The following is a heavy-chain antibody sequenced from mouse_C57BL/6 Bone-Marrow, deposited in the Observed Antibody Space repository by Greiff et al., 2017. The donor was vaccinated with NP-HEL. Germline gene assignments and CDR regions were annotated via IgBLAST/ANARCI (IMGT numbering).Heavy chain of an antibody. CDR1: GFSLTSYG. J-gene: IGHJ3*01. D-gene: IGHD1-1*01. V-gene: IGHV2-6-1*01. CDR3: ARHGSSYEGFAY. Sequence: VQLQQSGPGLVAPSQSLSITCTVSGFSLTSYGVHWVRQPPGKGLEWLVVIWSDGSTTYNSALKSRLSISKDNSKSQVFLKMNSLQTDDTAMYYCARHGSSYEGFAYWGQGTLVTVSA. CDR2: IWSDGST.